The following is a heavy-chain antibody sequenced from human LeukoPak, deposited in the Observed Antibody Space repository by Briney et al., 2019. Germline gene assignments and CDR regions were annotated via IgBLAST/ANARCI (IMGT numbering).Heavy chain of an antibody. J-gene: IGHJ4*02. CDR3: ARDGRGYYDSSGYGDY. D-gene: IGHD3-22*01. V-gene: IGHV3-21*01. CDR1: GFTFSSYS. CDR2: ISSSSSYM. Sequence: GGSLRLSCAASGFTFSSYSMNWVRQAPGKGLEWVSSISSSSSYMYYADSVKGRFTISRDNAKNSLYLQMNSLRAEDTAVYYCARDGRGYYDSSGYGDYWGQGTLVIVSS.